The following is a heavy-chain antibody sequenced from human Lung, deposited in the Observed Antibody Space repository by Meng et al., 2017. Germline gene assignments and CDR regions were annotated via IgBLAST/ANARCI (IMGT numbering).Heavy chain of an antibody. CDR1: GFTFNTYA. CDR3: ARDERATQFEY. Sequence: QVGLVESGGGVVQPGGSLRLSCAASGFTFNTYAMHWVRQAPGKGLEWVSLMSFDGAQIYYSDSVRGRFTISRDNSKNTLFLQMNSLRAEDTAMYFCARDERATQFEYWGQGTLVTVSS. V-gene: IGHV3-30*07. CDR2: MSFDGAQI. J-gene: IGHJ4*02.